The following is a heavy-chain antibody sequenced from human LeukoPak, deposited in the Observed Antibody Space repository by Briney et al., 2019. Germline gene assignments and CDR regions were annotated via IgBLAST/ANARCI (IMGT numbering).Heavy chain of an antibody. Sequence: KPSETLSLTCTASGGSISSYYWSWIRQPPGKGLEWIGYIYYSGSTNYNPSLKSRVTISVDTSKSQFSLKLSSVTAADTAVYYCALLGGYCSSTSCYSPGDWFDPWGQGTLVTVSS. CDR3: ALLGGYCSSTSCYSPGDWFDP. D-gene: IGHD2-2*02. V-gene: IGHV4-59*01. CDR1: GGSISSYY. J-gene: IGHJ5*02. CDR2: IYYSGST.